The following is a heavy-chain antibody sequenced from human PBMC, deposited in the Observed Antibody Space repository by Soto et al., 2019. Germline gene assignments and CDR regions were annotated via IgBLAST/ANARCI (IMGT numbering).Heavy chain of an antibody. J-gene: IGHJ4*02. Sequence: QVQLVQSGAEVKKPGSSVKVSCKASGGTFSSYAISWVRQAPGQGLEWMGGIIPIFGTANYAQKFQGRVTXXAXEXXSTAYMELSSLRSEDTAVYYCARDSAATTSSPFDYWGQGTLVTVSS. CDR3: ARDSAATTSSPFDY. CDR2: IIPIFGTA. V-gene: IGHV1-69*12. D-gene: IGHD5-12*01. CDR1: GGTFSSYA.